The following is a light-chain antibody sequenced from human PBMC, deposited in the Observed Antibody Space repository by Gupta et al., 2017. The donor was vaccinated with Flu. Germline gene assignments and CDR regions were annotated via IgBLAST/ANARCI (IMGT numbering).Light chain of an antibody. V-gene: IGLV7-46*01. CDR3: SLSYSDNFV. Sequence: QAGVTQELYLTVSPGGTVPLTCGSSSAAVTSGHYPYWFKQKPGQDHRTLIYDTSNRHSGTPDQYSGSILGGKGALTLSGAQPEDEADYYCSLSYSDNFVFGPGTTVTVL. J-gene: IGLJ1*01. CDR1: SAAVTSGHY. CDR2: DTS.